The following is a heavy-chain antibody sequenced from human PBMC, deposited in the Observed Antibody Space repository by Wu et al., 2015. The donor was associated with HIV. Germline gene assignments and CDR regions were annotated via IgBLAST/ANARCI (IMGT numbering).Heavy chain of an antibody. D-gene: IGHD2-21*01. V-gene: IGHV4-59*08. CDR1: GASISSYY. CDR2: TYYNGIT. J-gene: IGHJ2*01. Sequence: QVQLQESGPGLVKPSETLSLTCTVSGASISSYYWSWVRQPPGKGLEWIGYTYYNGITKYNPSLKSRVTVSPDTSRNMFSLKLTSVTATDTAVYYCARHYSFATIWYFDLWGRGSLISVSS. CDR3: ARHYSFATIWYFDL.